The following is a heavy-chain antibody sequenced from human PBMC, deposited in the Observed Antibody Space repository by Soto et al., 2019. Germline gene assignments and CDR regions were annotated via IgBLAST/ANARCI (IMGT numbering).Heavy chain of an antibody. Sequence: QVQLVESGGGVVQPGRSLRLSCAASGFTFSSYGMHWVRQAPGKGLEWVAVISYDGSNKYYADSVKGRFTISRDNSKNTLYLQMNSLRAEDTAVYYCATGGSSGCYEACFDYWGQGTLVTVSS. CDR3: ATGGSSGCYEACFDY. D-gene: IGHD3-22*01. V-gene: IGHV3-30*03. CDR1: GFTFSSYG. J-gene: IGHJ4*02. CDR2: ISYDGSNK.